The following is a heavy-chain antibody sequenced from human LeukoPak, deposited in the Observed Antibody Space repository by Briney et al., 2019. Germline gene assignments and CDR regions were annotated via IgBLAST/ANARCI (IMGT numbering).Heavy chain of an antibody. CDR3: TRGNILSGYCFDF. D-gene: IGHD3-9*01. CDR2: IHYTGAT. Sequence: PSGTLSLTCAAYGGSISGYDWSWIRQPPGKGLEWVGEIHYTGATSYNPSHKSRATISIETSKNQVSLRLSSVTAADTAVYYCTRGNILSGYCFDFWGQGALVTVSS. V-gene: IGHV4-34*01. J-gene: IGHJ4*02. CDR1: GGSISGYD.